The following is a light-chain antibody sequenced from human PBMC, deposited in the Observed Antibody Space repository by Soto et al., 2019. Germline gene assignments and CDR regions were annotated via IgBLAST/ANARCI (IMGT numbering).Light chain of an antibody. CDR2: GAS. J-gene: IGKJ1*01. V-gene: IGKV3-15*01. Sequence: EIVMTQSPATLSVSPGERATLSCRASQSVSSTFAWYQQKPGQAPRLLIYGASTRATGIPARCSGSGSGTEFTLTISSLQSEDCAVYYCQQYNNWPRTFGQGNKVEIK. CDR1: QSVSST. CDR3: QQYNNWPRT.